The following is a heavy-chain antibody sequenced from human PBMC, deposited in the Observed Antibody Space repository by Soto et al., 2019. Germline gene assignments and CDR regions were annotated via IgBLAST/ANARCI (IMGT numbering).Heavy chain of an antibody. CDR3: ARQGFGVLHGLVDV. CDR2: ISDIAYT. J-gene: IGHJ6*02. V-gene: IGHV4-59*08. Sequence: SVTLSLTCPVYRSSITYLNNNYCSYFRLPSGKGLEWIGYISDIAYTSYNPSLKGRVSISVDTSKNQFSLTLTSVTAADTAVYYCARQGFGVLHGLVDVWGQGTTVT. CDR1: RSSITYLNNNY. D-gene: IGHD3-10*01.